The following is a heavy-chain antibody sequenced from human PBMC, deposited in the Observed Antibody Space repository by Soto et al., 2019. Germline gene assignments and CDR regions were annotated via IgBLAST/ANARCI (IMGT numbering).Heavy chain of an antibody. CDR1: GRSISSVNYY. J-gene: IGHJ4*02. V-gene: IGHV4-30-4*01. CDR3: ARYGSGECNRGSCYSPFDY. CDR2: IYYSGST. Sequence: SLTCTVSGRSISSVNYYWSWIRQPPGKGLEWIGYIYYSGSTYYNPSLRSRVTISVDTSKNQFSLKLSSVTAADTAVYYCARYGSGECNRGSCYSPFDYWGQGTLVTVSS. D-gene: IGHD2-15*01.